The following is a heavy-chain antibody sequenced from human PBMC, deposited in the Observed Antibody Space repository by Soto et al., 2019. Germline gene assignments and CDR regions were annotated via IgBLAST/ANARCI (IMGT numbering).Heavy chain of an antibody. Sequence: ASVKVSCKVSGYTLTELSMQWVRQAPGKGLEWMGGFDPEDGETIYAQKFQGRVTMTEDTSTDTAYMELSSLRSEDTAVYYCATIPRIAVAGAEGLLGYWGQETLVTVSS. J-gene: IGHJ4*02. V-gene: IGHV1-24*01. D-gene: IGHD6-19*01. CDR3: ATIPRIAVAGAEGLLGY. CDR1: GYTLTELS. CDR2: FDPEDGET.